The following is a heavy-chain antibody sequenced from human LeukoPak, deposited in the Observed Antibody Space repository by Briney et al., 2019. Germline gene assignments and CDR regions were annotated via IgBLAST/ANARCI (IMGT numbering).Heavy chain of an antibody. Sequence: GGSLRLSCTASGFTFGDYAMSWFRQAPGKGLEWVGFIRSKAYGGTTEYAASVKGRFTISRDDSKSIAYLQMNSLKTEDTAVYYCTRVEDDILIGYFYWGQGTLVTVSS. V-gene: IGHV3-49*03. CDR3: TRVEDDILIGYFY. CDR1: GFTFGDYA. D-gene: IGHD3-9*01. CDR2: IRSKAYGGTT. J-gene: IGHJ4*02.